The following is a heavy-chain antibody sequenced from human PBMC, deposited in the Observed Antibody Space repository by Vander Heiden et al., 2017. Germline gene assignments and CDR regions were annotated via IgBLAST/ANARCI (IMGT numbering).Heavy chain of an antibody. CDR1: GFPLSSYG. D-gene: IGHD3-10*01. CDR2: IWYDGRNK. CDR3: ARDSNTMVRGVMGY. J-gene: IGHJ4*02. V-gene: IGHV3-33*01. Sequence: QVQLVASGGGVVQPGRSLRLTCAGSGFPLSSYGIHWVRQALGKGLEWVAVIWYDGRNKYDADSVKGRCTISRDNSKNTLYLQMNSLRAEDTAVYYCARDSNTMVRGVMGYWGQGTLVTVSS.